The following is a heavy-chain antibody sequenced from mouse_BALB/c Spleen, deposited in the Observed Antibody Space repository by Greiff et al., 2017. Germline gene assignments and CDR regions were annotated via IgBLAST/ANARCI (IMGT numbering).Heavy chain of an antibody. Sequence: QVQLQQPGAELVRPGASVKLSCKASGYTFTSYWMNWVKQRPEQGLEWIGRIDPYDSETHYNQKFKGKATFTADTSSNTAYMQLSSLTSEDSAVYYCASSYDYDRAMDYWGQGTSVTVSS. CDR1: GYTFTSYW. D-gene: IGHD2-4*01. CDR3: ASSYDYDRAMDY. V-gene: IGHV1-74*01. CDR2: IDPYDSET. J-gene: IGHJ4*01.